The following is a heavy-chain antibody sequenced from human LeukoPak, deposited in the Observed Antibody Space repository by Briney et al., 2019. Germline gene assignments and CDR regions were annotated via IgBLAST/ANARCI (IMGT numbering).Heavy chain of an antibody. Sequence: GVSLRLSCAASGFTFSSYAMNWVRQAPGKGLEWVAGISSGDRTFLPESVKGRFTISRDKSKDTLYLQMNSLRDEDTAVYYCAKDATASPYFHWFDNWGQGTQVIVSS. V-gene: IGHV3-23*01. J-gene: IGHJ4*02. CDR3: AKDATASPYFHWFDN. CDR1: GFTFSSYA. CDR2: ISSGDRT. D-gene: IGHD3-9*01.